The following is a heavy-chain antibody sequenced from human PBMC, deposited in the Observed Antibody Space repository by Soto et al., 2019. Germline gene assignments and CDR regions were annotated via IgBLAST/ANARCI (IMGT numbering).Heavy chain of an antibody. CDR1: GFTFSSYA. V-gene: IGHV3-23*01. CDR3: AKRRGAGGQFDY. CDR2: VSIGGST. J-gene: IGHJ4*02. Sequence: DVQLLESGGGLVQPEGSLRLSCAASGFTFSSYAMGWVRQGPGKGLEWVAVVSIGGSTHYADSVRGRFTISSDNSTNTLSLQMNRLPAEDTAVYFCAKRRGAGGQFDYWGQGARVTVSS. D-gene: IGHD2-15*01.